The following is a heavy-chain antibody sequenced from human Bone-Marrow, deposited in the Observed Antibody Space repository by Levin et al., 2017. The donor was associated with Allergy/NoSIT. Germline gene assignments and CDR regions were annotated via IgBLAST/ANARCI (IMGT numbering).Heavy chain of an antibody. V-gene: IGHV3-7*01. CDR1: GFTFSSYW. J-gene: IGHJ4*02. CDR2: IKQDGSEK. D-gene: IGHD6-6*01. Sequence: GESLKISCAASGFTFSSYWMSWVRQAPGKGLEWVANIKQDGSEKYYVDSVKGRFTISRDNAKNSLYLQMNSLRAEDTAVYYCARMGYQLLSGGGIAARLYYFDYWGQGTLVTVSS. CDR3: ARMGYQLLSGGGIAARLYYFDY.